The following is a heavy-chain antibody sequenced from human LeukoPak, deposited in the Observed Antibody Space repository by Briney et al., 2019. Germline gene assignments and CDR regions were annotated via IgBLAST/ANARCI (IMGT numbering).Heavy chain of an antibody. J-gene: IGHJ4*02. Sequence: GGSLRLSCAASGFTFSSYAMSWVRQAPGKGLERVSHISGSGDTTYCADSVKGRFTISRDNSKNTLYLQMNSLRADDTAVYYCAKDMEGSVADYFDYWGQGTLVTVSS. CDR3: AKDMEGSVADYFDY. CDR1: GFTFSSYA. CDR2: ISGSGDTT. V-gene: IGHV3-23*01. D-gene: IGHD3-10*01.